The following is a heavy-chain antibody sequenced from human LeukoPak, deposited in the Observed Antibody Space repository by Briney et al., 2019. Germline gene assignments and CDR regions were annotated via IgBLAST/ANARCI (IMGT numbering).Heavy chain of an antibody. J-gene: IGHJ4*02. Sequence: SLSPSCAASGFTSSSYATHWVRPAPREGLGYVSAIRSNGGSTSYANSVKGRFTISRDNFKNTLYLQMGSLRAEEMAVYYCARASNRKALTYYFESWGQGKLGTVSS. D-gene: IGHD2/OR15-2a*01. V-gene: IGHV3-64*01. CDR2: IRSNGGST. CDR3: ARASNRKALTYYFES. CDR1: GFTSSSYA.